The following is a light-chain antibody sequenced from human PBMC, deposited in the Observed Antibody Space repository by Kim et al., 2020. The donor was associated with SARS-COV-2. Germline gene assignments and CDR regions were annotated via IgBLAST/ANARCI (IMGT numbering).Light chain of an antibody. Sequence: LFPRQTASITCTGDKLGDKFASLYQQKPRQSPVVVIFRDNRRPSGIPERFSGYNSGNTATLTISGTQAMDEADYYCQAWDSSIYVFGTGTKVTVL. CDR2: RDN. CDR1: KLGDKF. V-gene: IGLV3-1*01. J-gene: IGLJ1*01. CDR3: QAWDSSIYV.